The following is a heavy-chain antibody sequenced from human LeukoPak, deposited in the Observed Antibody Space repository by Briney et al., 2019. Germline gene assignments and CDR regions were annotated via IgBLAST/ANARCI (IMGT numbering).Heavy chain of an antibody. CDR3: ARDPVSSGGV. J-gene: IGHJ6*02. CDR1: GLSISRNG. CDR2: ISSSSSYI. V-gene: IGHV3-21*01. D-gene: IGHD3-10*01. Sequence: GGSLRLSCVASGLSISRNGLHWVRQAPGKGLEWVSSISSSSSYIYYADSVKGRFTISRDNAKNSLYLQMNSLRAEDTAVYYCARDPVSSGGVWGQGTTVTVSS.